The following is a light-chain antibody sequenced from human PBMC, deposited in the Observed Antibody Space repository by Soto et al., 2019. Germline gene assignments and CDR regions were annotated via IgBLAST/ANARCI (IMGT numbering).Light chain of an antibody. V-gene: IGKV3-20*01. J-gene: IGKJ1*01. CDR2: AAS. CDR1: QYVGTR. CDR3: QQYGSSSWT. Sequence: EIVLTQSPATLSSSPGEAATLACRSSQYVGTRLAWYQHKPGQAPRLLIYAASNRATGIPDRFSGSGAGTDFTLTISRLEPEDFAVYYCQQYGSSSWTFGQGTKV.